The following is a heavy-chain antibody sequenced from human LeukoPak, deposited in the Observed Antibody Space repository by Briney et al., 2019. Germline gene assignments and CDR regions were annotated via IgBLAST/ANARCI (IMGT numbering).Heavy chain of an antibody. CDR1: GFTFSSYA. V-gene: IGHV3-30-3*01. Sequence: PGRSLRLSCAASGFTFSSYAMHWVRQAPGKGLEWVAVISYDGDNEYYADSVKGRFTISRDNSKNTLHLQMNSLRAEDTAVYYCARGQMAPFDYWGQGTPVTVSS. CDR3: ARGQMAPFDY. D-gene: IGHD5-24*01. J-gene: IGHJ4*02. CDR2: ISYDGDNE.